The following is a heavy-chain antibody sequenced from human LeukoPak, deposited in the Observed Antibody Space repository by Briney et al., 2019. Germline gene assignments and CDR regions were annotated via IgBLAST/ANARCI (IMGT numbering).Heavy chain of an antibody. J-gene: IGHJ3*02. CDR2: INHSGST. CDR1: GGSFSGYY. V-gene: IGHV4-34*01. CDR3: ARDGVYSGSYGRGSAFDI. Sequence: SETLSLTCAVYGGSFSGYYWSWIRQPPGKGLEWIGEINHSGSTNYNPSLKSRVTISVDTSKNQFSLKLSSVTAADTAVYYCARDGVYSGSYGRGSAFDIWGQGTMVTVSS. D-gene: IGHD1-26*01.